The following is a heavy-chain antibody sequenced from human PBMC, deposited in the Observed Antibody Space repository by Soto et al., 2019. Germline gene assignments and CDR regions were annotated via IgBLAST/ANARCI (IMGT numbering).Heavy chain of an antibody. Sequence: GGSVRLSCAASGFTFSSYGMHWVRQAPGKGLEWVAVIWYDGSNKYYADSVKGRFTISRDNSKNTLYLQMNSLRAEDTAVYYCARDALVVPAADDYWGQGTLVTVSS. CDR2: IWYDGSNK. CDR1: GFTFSSYG. V-gene: IGHV3-33*01. D-gene: IGHD2-2*01. J-gene: IGHJ4*02. CDR3: ARDALVVPAADDY.